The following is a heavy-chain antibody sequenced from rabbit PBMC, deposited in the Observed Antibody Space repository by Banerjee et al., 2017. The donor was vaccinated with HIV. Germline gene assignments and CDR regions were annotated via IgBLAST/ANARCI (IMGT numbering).Heavy chain of an antibody. Sequence: QLKESGGGLVQPGGSLKLSCKASGFDFSSYYMSWVRQAPGKGLEWIGYIDPVFGSTYYASWVNGRFTISSHNAQNTLYLQLNSLTAADTATYFCARMGYGMDLWGPGTLVTVS. J-gene: IGHJ6*01. CDR1: GFDFSSYY. D-gene: IGHD3-1*01. V-gene: IGHV1S7*01. CDR3: ARMGYGMDL. CDR2: IDPVFGST.